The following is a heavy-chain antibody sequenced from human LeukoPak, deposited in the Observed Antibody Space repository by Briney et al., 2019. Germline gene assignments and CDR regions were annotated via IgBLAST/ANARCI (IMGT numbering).Heavy chain of an antibody. V-gene: IGHV3-23*01. CDR1: GFTFSSYA. CDR3: AKGDYCSSSSCPLGY. Sequence: GSLRLSCAASGFTFSSYAMSWVRQAPGKGLEWVSGTSGSGGSTYYADSVKGRFTISRDNSKNTLYLQMNSLRAEDTAVYYCAKGDYCSSSSCPLGYWGQGTLVPVSS. CDR2: TSGSGGST. J-gene: IGHJ4*02. D-gene: IGHD2-2*01.